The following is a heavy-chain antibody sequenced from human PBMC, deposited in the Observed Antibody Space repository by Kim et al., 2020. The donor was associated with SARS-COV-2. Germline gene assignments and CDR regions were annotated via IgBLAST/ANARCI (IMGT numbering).Heavy chain of an antibody. CDR1: GGSISSTSYF. CDR2: IYHSGST. V-gene: IGHV4-39*01. CDR3: ARQGWFGGFIYAFDV. Sequence: SETLSLTCTVSGGSISSTSYFWGWIRQPPGKGLEWIGSIYHSGSTNYNPSLKSRVTISVDTSKNQFSLKLRSVSAADTAVYYCARQGWFGGFIYAFDVWGQGTMVTVSS. J-gene: IGHJ3*01. D-gene: IGHD3-10*01.